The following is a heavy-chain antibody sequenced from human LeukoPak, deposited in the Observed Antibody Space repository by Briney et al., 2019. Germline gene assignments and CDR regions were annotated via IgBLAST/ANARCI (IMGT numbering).Heavy chain of an antibody. J-gene: IGHJ4*02. CDR1: GFTFSSYG. CDR2: IRYDGSNK. Sequence: PGGSLRLSCAASGFTFSSYGMHWVRQAPGKGLEWVAFIRYDGSNKYYADSVKGRFTISRDNSKNTLYLQMNSLRAEDTAVYYCAKDGSPLQGKGYYFDYWGQGTLVTVSS. CDR3: AKDGSPLQGKGYYFDY. V-gene: IGHV3-30*02. D-gene: IGHD1-26*01.